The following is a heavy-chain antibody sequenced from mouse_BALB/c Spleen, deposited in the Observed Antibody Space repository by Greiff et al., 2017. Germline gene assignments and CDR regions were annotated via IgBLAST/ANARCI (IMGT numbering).Heavy chain of an antibody. J-gene: IGHJ4*01. Sequence: QVQLQQSAAELARPGASVKMSCKASGYTFTSYTMHWVKQRPGQGLEWIGYINPSSGYTEYNQKFKDKTTLTADKSSSTAYMQLSSLTSEDSAVYYCARSMITTDYYAMDYWGQGTSVTVSS. CDR1: GYTFTSYT. D-gene: IGHD2-4*01. V-gene: IGHV1-4*02. CDR2: INPSSGYT. CDR3: ARSMITTDYYAMDY.